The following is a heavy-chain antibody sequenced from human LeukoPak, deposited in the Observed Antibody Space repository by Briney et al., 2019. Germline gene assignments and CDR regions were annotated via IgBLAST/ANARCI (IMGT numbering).Heavy chain of an antibody. D-gene: IGHD3-22*01. V-gene: IGHV3-23*01. CDR3: AKRGVVIRVILVGFHKEAYYFDS. J-gene: IGHJ4*02. Sequence: GGSLRLSCAVSGITLSNYGMSWVRQAQGKGLEWVAGISGSGGSTNYADSVKGRFTISRDNPKNTLFLQMNSLRAEDTAVYFCAKRGVVIRVILVGFHKEAYYFDSWGQGALVTVSS. CDR2: ISGSGGST. CDR1: GITLSNYG.